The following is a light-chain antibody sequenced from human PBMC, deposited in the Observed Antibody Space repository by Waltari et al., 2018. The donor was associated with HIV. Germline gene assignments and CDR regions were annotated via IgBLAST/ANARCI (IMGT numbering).Light chain of an antibody. CDR1: QSISSK. CDR2: GPS. Sequence: EIVMTQSTATLSVSPGERATLSCRASQSISSKLAWYQQKPGQAPRLLIYGPSTRATGIPARFSGSGSGTEFTLTISSLQSEDFAIYYCQQYGKSPVTFGGGTKVEIK. J-gene: IGKJ4*01. V-gene: IGKV3-15*01. CDR3: QQYGKSPVT.